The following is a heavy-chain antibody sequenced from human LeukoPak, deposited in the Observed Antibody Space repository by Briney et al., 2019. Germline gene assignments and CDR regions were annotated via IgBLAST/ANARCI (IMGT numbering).Heavy chain of an antibody. CDR2: IKEDGREK. J-gene: IGHJ4*02. CDR1: GFTFSSFW. Sequence: PGGSLRLSCAASGFTFSSFWMSWIRQAPGKGLEWVANIKEDGREKYYVDSVKGRFTISRDNAKNSLYLQMNSLRAEDTAVYYCAKSKQLAPWDYWGQGTLVTVSS. CDR3: AKSKQLAPWDY. D-gene: IGHD1-1*01. V-gene: IGHV3-7*03.